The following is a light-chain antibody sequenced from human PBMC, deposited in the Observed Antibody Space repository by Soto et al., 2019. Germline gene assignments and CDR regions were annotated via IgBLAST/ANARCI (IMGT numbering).Light chain of an antibody. CDR1: LSVSSD. CDR3: QQYGSSPTWT. CDR2: GAS. J-gene: IGKJ1*01. V-gene: IGKV3-20*01. Sequence: EIVMTQSPATLSLSPGERATLSCRASLSVSSDLAWYRQKPGQAPRLLIYGASSRATGIPDRFSGSGSGTDFTLTISRLEPEDFAVYYCQQYGSSPTWTFGQGTKV.